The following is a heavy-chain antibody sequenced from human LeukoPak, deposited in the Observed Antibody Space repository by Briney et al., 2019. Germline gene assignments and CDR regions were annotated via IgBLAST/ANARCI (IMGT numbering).Heavy chain of an antibody. CDR1: GFTVSSNS. CDR2: IYSDNT. V-gene: IGHV3-53*01. D-gene: IGHD1-26*01. CDR3: ARWTVYSGSYYIDY. J-gene: IGHJ4*02. Sequence: PGGSLRLSCTVSGFTVSSNSMSWVRQAPGKGLEWVSFIYSDNTHYSDSVKGRFTISRDNSKNTLYLQMNSLRAEDTAVYYCARWTVYSGSYYIDYWGQGTLVTVSS.